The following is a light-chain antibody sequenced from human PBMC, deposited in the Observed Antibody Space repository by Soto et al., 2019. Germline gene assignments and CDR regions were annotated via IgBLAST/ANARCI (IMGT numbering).Light chain of an antibody. J-gene: IGKJ1*01. CDR3: QQYNTYLWT. CDR1: QHINSW. V-gene: IGKV1-5*03. CDR2: KAS. Sequence: DIQMTQSPSTLSASVGDRVTITCRASQHINSWLAWYQQRPGKAPKILIYKASNLESGVPSRFSGSGSGTEFTLTINSLQPDDSATYYCQQYNTYLWTFDQGTKVEIK.